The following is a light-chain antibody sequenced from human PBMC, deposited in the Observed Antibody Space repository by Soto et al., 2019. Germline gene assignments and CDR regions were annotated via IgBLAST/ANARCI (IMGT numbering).Light chain of an antibody. V-gene: IGKV3-20*01. CDR3: LQYGNSPPT. CDR2: AAS. J-gene: IGKJ1*01. CDR1: QSLSSNY. Sequence: EIVLTQSPGTLSLSRGERGTLSCRASQSLSSNYLAWYQQIPGQAPRLLIYAASSRATGIPDRFSGSGSGTDFTLTISRLEPEDFAVYSCLQYGNSPPTFGQGTKVEIK.